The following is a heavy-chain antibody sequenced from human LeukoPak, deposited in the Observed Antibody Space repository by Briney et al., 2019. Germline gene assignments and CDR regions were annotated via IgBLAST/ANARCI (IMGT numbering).Heavy chain of an antibody. CDR3: ARTVVTATHDAFDI. Sequence: GASVKVSCKASGYTFTNYHLHWVRQAPGQGLEWMGIINPSGDSTTYAQKFQGRVTVTRDTSTSTVYMELSSLTSGDTAVYYCARTVVTATHDAFDIWGQGTMVTVSS. V-gene: IGHV1-46*01. D-gene: IGHD2-21*02. CDR1: GYTFTNYH. J-gene: IGHJ3*02. CDR2: INPSGDST.